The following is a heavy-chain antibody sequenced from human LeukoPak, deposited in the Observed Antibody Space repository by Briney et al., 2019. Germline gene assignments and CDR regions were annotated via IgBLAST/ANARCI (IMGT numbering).Heavy chain of an antibody. D-gene: IGHD6-13*01. CDR3: AKGPGLGAGKRYLDL. CDR1: GFVLSKND. Sequence: GGSLRLSCAASGFVLSKNDMHWVRQAPGKGLEWVSSISWNSGNMYYVDSVKGRFTISRDNAKNSLSLQMNSLIPEDTALYYCAKGPGLGAGKRYLDLWGRGTLVIVSS. J-gene: IGHJ2*01. V-gene: IGHV3-9*01. CDR2: ISWNSGNM.